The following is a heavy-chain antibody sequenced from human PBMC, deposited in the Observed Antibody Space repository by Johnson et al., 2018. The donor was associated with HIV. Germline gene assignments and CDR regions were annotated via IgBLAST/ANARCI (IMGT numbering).Heavy chain of an antibody. D-gene: IGHD4-17*01. J-gene: IGHJ3*02. Sequence: QVQLVESGGGVVQPGRSLRLSCAASGFTFSSYAVHWVRQAPGKGLEWVAVISSDESYIHYGDSVKGRFIVSKDNSKNTLYLQMNSLRAEDTAVYYCARALTTDAFDIWGQGTLVTVSS. CDR1: GFTFSSYA. CDR3: ARALTTDAFDI. V-gene: IGHV3-30*14. CDR2: ISSDESYI.